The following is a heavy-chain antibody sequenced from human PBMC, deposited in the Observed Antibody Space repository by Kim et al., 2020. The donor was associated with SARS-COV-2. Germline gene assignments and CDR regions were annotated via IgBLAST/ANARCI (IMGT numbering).Heavy chain of an antibody. CDR3: GKGRQQPHYPFDY. J-gene: IGHJ4*02. CDR2: ISISGGTT. V-gene: IGHV3-23*01. Sequence: GGSLRLSCAASGFPFSSIAMTWVPQPPGKGLDWVEVISISGGTTYYANSVKGRSTIPRDTSKNMLFPQMNSLRPEDTALFYCGKGRQQPHYPFDYWGQGTLVTVSS. CDR1: GFPFSSIA. D-gene: IGHD6-13*01.